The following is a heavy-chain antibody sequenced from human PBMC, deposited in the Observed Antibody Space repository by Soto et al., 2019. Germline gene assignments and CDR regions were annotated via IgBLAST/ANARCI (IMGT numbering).Heavy chain of an antibody. CDR3: ARDWRYYYDSSGYYYVPTYFDY. D-gene: IGHD3-22*01. Sequence: GGSLRLSCAASGFTFSSYSMNWVRQAPWKGLEWVSSISSSSSYIYYADSVKGRFTISRDNAKNSLYLQMNSLRAEDTAVYYCARDWRYYYDSSGYYYVPTYFDYWGQGTLVTVSS. CDR1: GFTFSSYS. CDR2: ISSSSSYI. V-gene: IGHV3-21*01. J-gene: IGHJ4*02.